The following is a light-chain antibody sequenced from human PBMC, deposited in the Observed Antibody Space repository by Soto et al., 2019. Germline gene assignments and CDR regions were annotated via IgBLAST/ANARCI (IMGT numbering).Light chain of an antibody. CDR2: DDI. J-gene: IGLJ3*02. Sequence: QSALTQPASVSGSPGQSITISCTGTSSDVGTYKPVSWYQQHPGKAPKVIIYDDIKRPSGVSNRFSGSKSGNTASLTISGPQAEDEAGYYCCSFAGSTTWFGGGTQLTVL. V-gene: IGLV2-23*01. CDR1: SSDVGTYKP. CDR3: CSFAGSTTW.